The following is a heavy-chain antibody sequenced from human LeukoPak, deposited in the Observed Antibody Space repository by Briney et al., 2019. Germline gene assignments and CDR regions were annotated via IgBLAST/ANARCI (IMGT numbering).Heavy chain of an antibody. V-gene: IGHV4-31*03. J-gene: IGHJ4*02. CDR3: ARNGVYGSGSHLDY. D-gene: IGHD3-10*01. CDR2: IYYSGST. Sequence: PSQTLSLTCTVSGGSISSGGYYWSWIRQHPGKGLEWIGYIYYSGSTYYNPSLKSRVTISVDTSKNQFSLKLSPVTAADTAVYYCARNGVYGSGSHLDYWGQGTLVTVSS. CDR1: GGSISSGGYY.